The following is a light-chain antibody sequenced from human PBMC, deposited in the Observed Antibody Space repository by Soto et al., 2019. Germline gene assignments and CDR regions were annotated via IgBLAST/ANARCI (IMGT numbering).Light chain of an antibody. CDR1: QSVSSQ. V-gene: IGKV3-11*01. Sequence: IVLTQSPATLSLSPGERANLSCRASQSVSSQLAWYQQKPGQAPRLLIYDASNRATGIPARFSGSGYGTDFTLTISSLEPEDFAVYYCQQRSNWPTFGQGTRLEIK. CDR3: QQRSNWPT. CDR2: DAS. J-gene: IGKJ5*01.